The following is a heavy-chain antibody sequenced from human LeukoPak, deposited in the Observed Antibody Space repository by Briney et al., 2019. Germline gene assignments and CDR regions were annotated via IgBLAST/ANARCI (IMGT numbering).Heavy chain of an antibody. CDR3: AREMGVVTAHGIDV. D-gene: IGHD4-23*01. CDR2: IYYSGST. CDR1: GGSISSISSNNYR. Sequence: SEALSLTCIVSGGSISSISSNNYRWGWIRQPPGKGLGWIGSIYYSGSTYYNPSLKTPVTISVDTSKTQFSLKLSSVTAADTALYYCAREMGVVTAHGIDVWGQGTTVTVSS. V-gene: IGHV4-39*02. J-gene: IGHJ6*02.